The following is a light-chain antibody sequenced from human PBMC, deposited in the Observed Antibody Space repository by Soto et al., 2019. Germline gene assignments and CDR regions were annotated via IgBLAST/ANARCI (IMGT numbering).Light chain of an antibody. CDR2: HAS. V-gene: IGKV1-5*01. CDR3: QQYNSYSEA. CDR1: QSISNW. J-gene: IGKJ1*01. Sequence: DIQMTQSPSTLPASVGARVTSTCRASQSISNWLAWHQQKPGTAPKVLIYHASNLQSGVPSRFSGSGSGTEFTLTISSLQPDDFATYYCQQYNSYSEAFGQGTKVDIK.